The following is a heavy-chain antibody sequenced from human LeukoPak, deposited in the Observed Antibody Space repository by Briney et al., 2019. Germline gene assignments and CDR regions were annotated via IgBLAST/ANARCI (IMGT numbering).Heavy chain of an antibody. J-gene: IGHJ4*02. V-gene: IGHV1-2*02. Sequence: ASVKVSCKASGYTFTGYYMHWVRQAPGQGLEWMGWINPNSGGTNYAQKFQGRVTMTRDTSISTAYMELSRLRSDDTAVYYCARDTDYGGNHRYPPDYWGQGTLVTVSS. CDR1: GYTFTGYY. D-gene: IGHD4-23*01. CDR2: INPNSGGT. CDR3: ARDTDYGGNHRYPPDY.